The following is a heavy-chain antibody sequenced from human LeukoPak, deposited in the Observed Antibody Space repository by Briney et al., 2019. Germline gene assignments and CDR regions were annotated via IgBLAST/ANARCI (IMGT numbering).Heavy chain of an antibody. CDR3: AKDQGIVVIIKYYFDY. J-gene: IGHJ4*02. Sequence: GGSLRLSCAASGFTFSDYYMSWVRQAPGKGLECVSAISGSGGSTYYADSVKGRLTISRDNSKNTLYLQMNSLRAEDTAVYYCAKDQGIVVIIKYYFDYWGQGTLVTVSS. D-gene: IGHD3-22*01. CDR1: GFTFSDYY. V-gene: IGHV3-23*01. CDR2: ISGSGGST.